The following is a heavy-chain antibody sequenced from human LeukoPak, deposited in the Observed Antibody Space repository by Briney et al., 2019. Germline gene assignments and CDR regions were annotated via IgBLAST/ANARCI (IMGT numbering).Heavy chain of an antibody. Sequence: PGGSLRLSXAASGFTFSSYAMHWVRQSPGKGLEYLSAISSNGGSTNYANSVKGRFTISRDNSKNTLYLQMGSLRTDDLAVYYCARVTTGDRNYFDYWGQGTLVTVSS. V-gene: IGHV3-64*01. CDR2: ISSNGGST. CDR3: ARVTTGDRNYFDY. CDR1: GFTFSSYA. J-gene: IGHJ4*02. D-gene: IGHD7-27*01.